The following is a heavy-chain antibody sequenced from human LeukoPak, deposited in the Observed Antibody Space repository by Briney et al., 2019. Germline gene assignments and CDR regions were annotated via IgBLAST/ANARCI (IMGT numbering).Heavy chain of an antibody. J-gene: IGHJ4*02. V-gene: IGHV3-23*01. CDR2: ISGNGDST. CDR3: AKKAHSSTWSNFDY. CDR1: GLTFSSYA. Sequence: GGSLRLSCAASGLTFSSYAKAWVRQAPGKGLEWVSAISGNGDSTYYAGSVKGRFTISRDNSKNTLYLQMNSLRAEDTAVYYCAKKAHSSTWSNFDYWGQGTLVTVSS. D-gene: IGHD6-13*01.